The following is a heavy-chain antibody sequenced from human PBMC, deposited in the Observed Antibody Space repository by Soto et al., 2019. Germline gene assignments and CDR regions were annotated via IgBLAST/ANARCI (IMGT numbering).Heavy chain of an antibody. CDR1: GFTFSSYG. J-gene: IGHJ4*02. CDR2: ISYDGSNK. Sequence: PXVSLRLSCAASGFTFSSYGMHWVRQAPGKGLEWVAVISYDGSNKYYADSVKGRFTISRDNSKNTLYLQMNSLRAEDTAVYYCAKADSSGFDYWGQGTLVTVSS. CDR3: AKADSSGFDY. D-gene: IGHD3-22*01. V-gene: IGHV3-30*18.